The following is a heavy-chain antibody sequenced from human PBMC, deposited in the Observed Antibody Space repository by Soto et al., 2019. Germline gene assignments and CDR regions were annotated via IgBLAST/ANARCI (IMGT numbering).Heavy chain of an antibody. D-gene: IGHD3-10*01. J-gene: IGHJ3*02. CDR2: INPNSGGT. CDR1: GYTFTGYY. CDR3: AAVIEFNGAFDI. V-gene: IGHV1-2*02. Sequence: ASVKVSCKASGYTFTGYYMHWLRQAPGQGLEWMGWINPNSGGTNYAQKFQGRVTMTRDTSISTAYMELSRLRSDDTAVYYCAAVIEFNGAFDIWGQGQWSPSPQ.